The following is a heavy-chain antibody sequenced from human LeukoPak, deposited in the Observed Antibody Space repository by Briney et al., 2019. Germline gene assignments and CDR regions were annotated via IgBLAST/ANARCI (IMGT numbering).Heavy chain of an antibody. D-gene: IGHD1-26*01. J-gene: IGHJ4*02. CDR2: IKQDGSEK. CDR3: ARARSGSYFDY. V-gene: IGHV3-7*01. CDR1: GFTFSSYW. Sequence: GGSLRLSCAASGFTFSSYWMSWVRQAPGKGLEWVANIKQDGSEKYYVDSVKGRFTISRGNAKNSLYLQMNSLRAEDTAVYYCARARSGSYFDYWGQGTLVTVSS.